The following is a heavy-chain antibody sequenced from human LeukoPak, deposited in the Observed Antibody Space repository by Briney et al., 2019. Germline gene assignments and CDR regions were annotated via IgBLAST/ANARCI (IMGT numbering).Heavy chain of an antibody. CDR3: AKMYYDFWSGYYPFDY. CDR2: ISGSGGST. CDR1: GFTFSSYA. D-gene: IGHD3-3*01. V-gene: IGHV3-23*01. J-gene: IGHJ4*02. Sequence: GGSLRLSCAASGFTFSSYAMSWVRQAPGKGLEWGSAISGSGGSTYYADSVKGRFTISRDNSKNTLYLQMNSLRAEDTAVYYCAKMYYDFWSGYYPFDYWGQGTLVTVSS.